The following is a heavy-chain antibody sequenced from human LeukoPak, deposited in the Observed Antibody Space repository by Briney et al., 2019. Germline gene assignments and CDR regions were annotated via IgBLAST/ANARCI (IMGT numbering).Heavy chain of an antibody. CDR1: GYTFTSYY. V-gene: IGHV1-46*01. J-gene: IGHJ3*02. CDR2: INPSGGST. CDR3: ARYFDWFDAFDI. Sequence: APVKVSCKASGYTFTSYYMHWVRQAPGQGLEWMGIINPSGGSTSYARKFQGRVTMTRDTSTSTVYMELSSLRSEDTAVYYCARYFDWFDAFDIWGQGTMVTVSS. D-gene: IGHD3-9*01.